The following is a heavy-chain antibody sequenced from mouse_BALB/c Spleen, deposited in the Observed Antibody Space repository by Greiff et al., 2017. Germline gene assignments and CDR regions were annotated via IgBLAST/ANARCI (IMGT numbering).Heavy chain of an antibody. CDR1: GFSLTSYG. J-gene: IGHJ3*01. V-gene: IGHV2-9*02. CDR3: ARDYRYGTMAY. Sequence: VKLMESGPGLVAPSQSLSITCTVSGFSLTSYGVHWVRQPPGKGLEWLGVIWAGGSTNYNSALMSRLSISKDNSKSQVFLKMNSLQTDDTAMYYCARDYRYGTMAYWGQGTLVTVSA. CDR2: IWAGGST. D-gene: IGHD1-2*01.